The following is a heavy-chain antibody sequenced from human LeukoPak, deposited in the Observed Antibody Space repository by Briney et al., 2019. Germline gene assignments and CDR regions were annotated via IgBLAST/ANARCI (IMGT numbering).Heavy chain of an antibody. CDR3: ARNKAITAFFGMDI. V-gene: IGHV3-30*03. Sequence: GGSLRLSCAASGFTFSDYAMHWVRQAPGKGLEGVAVIAYGGSDTHHADSLKGRFTISRENSRDTLYLQLNSLPPEDTALYYFARNKAITAFFGMDIWGQGTTIIVSS. CDR1: GFTFSDYA. D-gene: IGHD2/OR15-2a*01. CDR2: IAYGGSDT. J-gene: IGHJ6*02.